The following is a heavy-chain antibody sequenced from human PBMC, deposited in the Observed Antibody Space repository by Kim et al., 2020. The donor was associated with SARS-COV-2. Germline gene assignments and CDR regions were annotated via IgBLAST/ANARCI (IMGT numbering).Heavy chain of an antibody. V-gene: IGHV3-21*01. CDR1: GFTFSSYS. CDR2: ISSSSSYI. D-gene: IGHD5-12*01. CDR3: ARGDSGYTMQLEAFDI. Sequence: GGSLRLSCAASGFTFSSYSMNWVRQAPGKGLEWVSSISSSSSYIYYADSVKGRFTISRDNAKNSLYLQMNSLRAEDTAVYYCARGDSGYTMQLEAFDIWGHGTMVTVSS. J-gene: IGHJ3*02.